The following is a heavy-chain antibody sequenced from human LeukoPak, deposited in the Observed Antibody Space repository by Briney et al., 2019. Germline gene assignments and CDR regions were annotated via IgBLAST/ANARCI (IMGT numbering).Heavy chain of an antibody. Sequence: GGSLRLSCAASGFTFSSYAMGWVRQAPGKGLEWVSAISGSGGSTCYADSVKGRFTISRDNSKNTLYLQMNSLRAEDTAVYYCANYRGAFDYWGQGTLVTVSS. J-gene: IGHJ4*02. D-gene: IGHD1-14*01. CDR3: ANYRGAFDY. V-gene: IGHV3-23*01. CDR2: ISGSGGST. CDR1: GFTFSSYA.